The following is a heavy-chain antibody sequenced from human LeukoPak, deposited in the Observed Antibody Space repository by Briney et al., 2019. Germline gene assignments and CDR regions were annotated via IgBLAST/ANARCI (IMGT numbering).Heavy chain of an antibody. D-gene: IGHD2-15*01. V-gene: IGHV4-4*02. CDR2: IHHSGST. CDR3: ARGRNANCSGGSCYSRGSGYYYYYYMDV. Sequence: SETLSLTCAVSGGSISSCNWWSWVRQPPGKGLEWIGEIHHSGSTNYNPSLKSRVTISVDTSKNQFSLKLSSVTAADTAVYYCARGRNANCSGGSCYSRGSGYYYYYYMDVWGKGTTVTVSS. CDR1: GGSISSCNW. J-gene: IGHJ6*03.